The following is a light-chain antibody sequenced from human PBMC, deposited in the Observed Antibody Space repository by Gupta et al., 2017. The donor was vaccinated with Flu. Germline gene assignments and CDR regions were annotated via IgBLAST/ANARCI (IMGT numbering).Light chain of an antibody. Sequence: PATRSVSPGESATLSCRASQSVSSNLAWYQQKPGQAPRLLIYGASTRATGISARFSCSGSGTEFTLTISSLQSEDFAVYYCQQYHNWPRTFGQGTKVEIK. CDR1: QSVSSN. J-gene: IGKJ1*01. CDR2: GAS. V-gene: IGKV3-15*01. CDR3: QQYHNWPRT.